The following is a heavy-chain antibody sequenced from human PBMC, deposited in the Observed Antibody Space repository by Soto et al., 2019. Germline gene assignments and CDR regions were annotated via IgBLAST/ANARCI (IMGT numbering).Heavy chain of an antibody. D-gene: IGHD3-22*01. J-gene: IGHJ4*02. Sequence: ASVKVSCKASGYTFTGYYMHWVRQAPGQGLEWMGWINPNSGGTNYAQKFQGRVTMTRDTSISTAYMELSRLRSDDTAVYYCAREHYYDSSGHPYYFHYPGPGTLVTVFS. CDR2: INPNSGGT. CDR1: GYTFTGYY. CDR3: AREHYYDSSGHPYYFHY. V-gene: IGHV1-2*02.